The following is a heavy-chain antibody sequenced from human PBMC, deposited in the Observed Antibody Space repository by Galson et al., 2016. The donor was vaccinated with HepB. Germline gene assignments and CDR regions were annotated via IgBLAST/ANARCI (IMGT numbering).Heavy chain of an antibody. D-gene: IGHD2-2*01. CDR2: IFWDDDQ. CDR1: GFSLSTNGVG. V-gene: IGHV2-5*02. J-gene: IGHJ4*02. Sequence: PALVKPTQTLTLTCTFSGFSLSTNGVGVGWIRQPPGKALEWVALIFWDDDQRYSPSLKNRLTITKDTSKNQVVLTMTNMDPVDTATYYCAHRPPTAVGVTYCCDHWGQGALVTVSS. CDR3: AHRPPTAVGVTYCCDH.